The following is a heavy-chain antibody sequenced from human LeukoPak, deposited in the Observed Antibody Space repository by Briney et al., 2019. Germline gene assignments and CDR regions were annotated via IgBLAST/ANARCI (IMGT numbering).Heavy chain of an antibody. CDR3: ARHRTGGGCSCGSCYHAFDI. J-gene: IGHJ3*02. D-gene: IGHD2-15*01. CDR2: IYPGESDT. CDR1: GYSFTSYW. V-gene: IGHV5-51*01. Sequence: GGSLEISCKGSGYSFTSYWIGWVRQMPGKGLEWMGIIYPGESDTRYSPSFQGQVTISADKSISTAYLQWSSLKASDTAMYYCARHRTGGGCSCGSCYHAFDIWGQGTMVTVSS.